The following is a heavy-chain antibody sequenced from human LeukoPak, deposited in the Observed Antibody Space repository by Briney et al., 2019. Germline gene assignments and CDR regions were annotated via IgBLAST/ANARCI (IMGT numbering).Heavy chain of an antibody. CDR2: IYPGDSDT. CDR1: GYSSSTHW. D-gene: IGHD3-10*01. CDR3: ARRSSGFDY. J-gene: IGHJ4*02. V-gene: IGHV5-51*01. Sequence: GESLKISCKGSGYSSSTHWIGWVRQMPGKGLEWMGIIYPGDSDTRYSPSFQGQVTISADESINTAYLQWSSLKASDTSMYYCARRSSGFDYWGQGTLVTVSS.